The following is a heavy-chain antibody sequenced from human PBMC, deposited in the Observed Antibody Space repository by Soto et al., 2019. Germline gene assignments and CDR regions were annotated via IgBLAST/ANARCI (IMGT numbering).Heavy chain of an antibody. CDR3: AREPKTDIRYFDWSYFDY. CDR1: GFTFSSYS. D-gene: IGHD3-9*01. CDR2: ISSSSSYI. J-gene: IGHJ4*02. V-gene: IGHV3-21*01. Sequence: GGSLRLSCAASGFTFSSYSMNWVRQAPGKGLEWVSSISSSSSYIYYADSVKGRFTISRDNAKNSLYLQMNSLRAEDTAVYYCAREPKTDIRYFDWSYFDYWGQGTLVTISS.